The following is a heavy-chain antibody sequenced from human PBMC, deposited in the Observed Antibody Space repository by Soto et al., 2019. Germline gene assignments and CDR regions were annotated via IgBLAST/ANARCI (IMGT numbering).Heavy chain of an antibody. J-gene: IGHJ6*03. CDR2: IWYDGSNK. CDR3: ARETPATVTTLVFIEYYYYYYYMDV. Sequence: PGGSLRLSCAASGFTFSSYGMHWVRQAPGKGLEWVAVIWYDGSNKYYADSVKGRFTISRDNSKNTLYLQMNSLRAEDTAVYYCARETPATVTTLVFIEYYYYYYYMDVWGKGTTVTVSS. CDR1: GFTFSSYG. D-gene: IGHD4-17*01. V-gene: IGHV3-33*01.